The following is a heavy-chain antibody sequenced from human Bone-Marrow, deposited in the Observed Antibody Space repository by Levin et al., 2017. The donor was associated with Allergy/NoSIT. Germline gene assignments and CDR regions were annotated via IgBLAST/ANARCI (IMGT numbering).Heavy chain of an antibody. Sequence: GGSLRLSCAASGFTFDDYTMHWVRQAPGKGLEWVSLISWDGGSTYYADSVKGRFTISRDNSKNSLYLQMNSLRTEDTALYYCAKAKPPLVDSLTGDSYYFDYWGQGTLVTVSS. D-gene: IGHD7-27*01. V-gene: IGHV3-43*01. CDR3: AKAKPPLVDSLTGDSYYFDY. CDR1: GFTFDDYT. J-gene: IGHJ4*02. CDR2: ISWDGGST.